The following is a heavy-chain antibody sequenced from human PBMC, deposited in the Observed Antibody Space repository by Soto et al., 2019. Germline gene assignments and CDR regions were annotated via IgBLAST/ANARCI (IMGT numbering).Heavy chain of an antibody. J-gene: IGHJ4*02. D-gene: IGHD3-16*01. CDR3: ASSGGGEDY. CDR1: GGSIISSHW. CDR2: IYHSGST. V-gene: IGHV4-4*02. Sequence: QVQLQESGPGLVKPSGTLSLSCAVSGGSIISSHWWTWVRQPPGKGLEWIGEIYHSGSTNYNPSLKSRVTISGDTSRNQFSLNLSSVTAADTAVYYCASSGGGEDYWGQGILVTVSS.